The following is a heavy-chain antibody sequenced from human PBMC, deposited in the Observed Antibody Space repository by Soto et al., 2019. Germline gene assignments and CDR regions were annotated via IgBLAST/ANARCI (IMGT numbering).Heavy chain of an antibody. J-gene: IGHJ3*02. D-gene: IGHD3-22*01. V-gene: IGHV5-10-1*01. CDR1: GGSFTRYW. CDR2: IDPSDSYT. CDR3: ASRRLRDAFDI. Sequence: PGESLTIACTSSGGSFTRYWISWVRQMPGKGLEWMGRIDPSDSYTNYSPSFQGHVTISADKSISTAYLQWSSLKASDTAMYHCASRRLRDAFDIWGQGTMVTVSS.